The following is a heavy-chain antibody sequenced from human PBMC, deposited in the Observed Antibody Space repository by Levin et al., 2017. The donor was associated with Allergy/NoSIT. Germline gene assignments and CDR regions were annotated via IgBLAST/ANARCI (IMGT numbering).Heavy chain of an antibody. CDR3: AREDTAMVVGPPGLYGMDV. Sequence: LRLSCTVSGGSISSGDYYWSWIRQPPGKGLEWIGYIYYSGSTYYNPSLKSRVTISVDTSKNQFSLKLSSVTAADTAVYYCAREDTAMVVGPPGLYGMDVWGQGTTVTVSS. CDR1: GGSISSGDYY. V-gene: IGHV4-30-4*01. D-gene: IGHD5-18*01. J-gene: IGHJ6*02. CDR2: IYYSGST.